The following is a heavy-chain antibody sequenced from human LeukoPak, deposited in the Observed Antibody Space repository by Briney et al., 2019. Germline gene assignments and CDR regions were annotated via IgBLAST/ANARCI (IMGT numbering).Heavy chain of an antibody. CDR3: ARHKDYYYSYMDV. V-gene: IGHV4-34*01. CDR1: GGSFSGYY. CDR2: IYYSGST. Sequence: SETLSLTCAVYGGSFSGYYWSWIRQPPGKGLEWIGTIYYSGSTYYNPSLTSRVTISVDTSKNQFALKLSSVTAADTAVYYCARHKDYYYSYMDVWGKGTTVTISS. J-gene: IGHJ6*03.